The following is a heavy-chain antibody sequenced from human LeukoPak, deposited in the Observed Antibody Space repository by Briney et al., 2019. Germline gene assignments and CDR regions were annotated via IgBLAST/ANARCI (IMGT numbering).Heavy chain of an antibody. Sequence: SQTLSLTCAISGDSVSSNSAAWNWFRQSPSRGLEWLGRTYYRSKWNNDYAVSVKSRITINPDTSKNQFSLRLNSVTPEDTAVYYCASGHYYASGSYYNGLDYWGQGTLVTVSS. CDR2: TYYRSKWNN. J-gene: IGHJ4*02. V-gene: IGHV6-1*01. CDR3: ASGHYYASGSYYNGLDY. CDR1: GDSVSSNSAA. D-gene: IGHD3-10*01.